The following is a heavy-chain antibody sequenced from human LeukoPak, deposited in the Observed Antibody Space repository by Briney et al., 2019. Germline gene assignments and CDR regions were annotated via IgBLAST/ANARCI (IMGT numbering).Heavy chain of an antibody. Sequence: GASVTVSCKASGYTFTSYGISWVRPAPGQGLEWMGWISAYNGNTNYAQKLQGRVTMTTDTSTSTAYMELRSLRSDDTAVYYCARDGYYDSSQSMGDAFDIWGQGTMVTVSS. J-gene: IGHJ3*02. CDR1: GYTFTSYG. D-gene: IGHD3-22*01. CDR2: ISAYNGNT. CDR3: ARDGYYDSSQSMGDAFDI. V-gene: IGHV1-18*01.